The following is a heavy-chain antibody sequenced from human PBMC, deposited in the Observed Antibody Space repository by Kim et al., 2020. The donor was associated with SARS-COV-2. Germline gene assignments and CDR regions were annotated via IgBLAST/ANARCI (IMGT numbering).Heavy chain of an antibody. Sequence: GGSLRLSCAASGFTFSSYWMSWVRQAPGKGLEWVANIKQDGSEKYYVDSVKGRFTISRDNAKNSLYLQMNSLRAEDTAVYYCAREGTGYYNYYYYYYGMDVWGQGATGTVS. J-gene: IGHJ6*02. D-gene: IGHD3-9*01. CDR3: AREGTGYYNYYYYYYGMDV. V-gene: IGHV3-7*03. CDR1: GFTFSSYW. CDR2: IKQDGSEK.